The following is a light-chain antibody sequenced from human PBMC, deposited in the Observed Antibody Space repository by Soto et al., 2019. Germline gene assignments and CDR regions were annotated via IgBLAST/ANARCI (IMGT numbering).Light chain of an antibody. V-gene: IGKV1-5*03. J-gene: IGKJ1*01. CDR3: QHYNSYSEA. Sequence: IQMTQSPSSLSSSVGDTVTITCRASQIISTYLTWYQQKPGKAPRLLIYKASTLKSGVPSRFSGSGSGTEFTLTISSLQPDDFATYYCQHYNSYSEAFGQGTKVDI. CDR2: KAS. CDR1: QIISTY.